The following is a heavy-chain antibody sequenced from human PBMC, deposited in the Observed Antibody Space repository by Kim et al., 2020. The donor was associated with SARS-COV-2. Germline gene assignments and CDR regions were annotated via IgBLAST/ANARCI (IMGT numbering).Heavy chain of an antibody. CDR3: ARLQGGDDNNSPYCSGGSCDSV. V-gene: IGHV4-39*01. D-gene: IGHD2-15*01. J-gene: IGHJ4*02. CDR2: IYYSGST. Sequence: SETLSLTCTVSGGSISSSSYYWGWIRQPPGKGLEWIGSIYYSGSTYYNPSLKSRVTISVDTSKNQFSPKLSSVTAADTAVYYCARLQGGDDNNSPYCSGGSCDSVWGRGTLVTVSS. CDR1: GGSISSSSYY.